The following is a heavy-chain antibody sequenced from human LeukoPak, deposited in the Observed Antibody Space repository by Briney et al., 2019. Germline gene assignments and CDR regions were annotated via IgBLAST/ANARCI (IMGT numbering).Heavy chain of an antibody. J-gene: IGHJ4*02. CDR1: GFTFSSYA. D-gene: IGHD3-22*01. Sequence: GSLRLSWAASGFTFSSYAMSWVGQAPGKGLEWVSAISGSGGSTYYADSVKGRFTISRDNSKNTLYLQMNSLRAEDTAVYYCAKDLKAQYYYDSSGYSSLFDYWGQGTLVTVSS. CDR2: ISGSGGST. V-gene: IGHV3-23*01. CDR3: AKDLKAQYYYDSSGYSSLFDY.